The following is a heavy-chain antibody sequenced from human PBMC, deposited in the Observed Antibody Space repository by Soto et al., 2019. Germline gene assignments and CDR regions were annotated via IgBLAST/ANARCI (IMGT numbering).Heavy chain of an antibody. D-gene: IGHD6-13*01. CDR1: GFMFSTYV. CDR2: IHGRSNYK. CDR3: AREYGIAEETSAFDY. V-gene: IGHV3-21*01. J-gene: IGHJ4*01. Sequence: EVQLVESGGGLVKPGGSLRLSCATSGFMFSTYVMNWVRQAPGKGLEWVSSIHGRSNYKYYANSVRGRFTISRDNAKNSLFWQMSSLTAEDPAVYYCAREYGIAEETSAFDYWGHGTLVTVSS.